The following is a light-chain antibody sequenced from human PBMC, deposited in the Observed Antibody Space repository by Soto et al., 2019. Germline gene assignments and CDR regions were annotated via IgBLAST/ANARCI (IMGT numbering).Light chain of an antibody. Sequence: DIQMTQSPSTLSASVGDRVTITCRASQSISSWLAWYQQKPGKAPKLLIYKASSLESGVPSRFSGSGSGTEFTLTISSLQPDDFATYYCQQYYSSSPYTFGQRTKLEIK. CDR2: KAS. CDR3: QQYYSSSPYT. V-gene: IGKV1-5*03. J-gene: IGKJ2*01. CDR1: QSISSW.